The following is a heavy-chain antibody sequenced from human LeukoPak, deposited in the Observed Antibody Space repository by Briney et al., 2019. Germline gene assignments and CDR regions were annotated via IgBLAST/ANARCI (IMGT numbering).Heavy chain of an antibody. CDR3: AGGDSGYDFAPFDY. J-gene: IGHJ4*02. CDR2: ISANNGNT. CDR1: GYTFTRYG. Sequence: ASVKVSCKASGYTFTRYGIIWVRQAPGQGLEWMGWISANNGNTNYAQKLQGRVTMTTDTSTSTAYMELRSLRSDDTAVYYCAGGDSGYDFAPFDYWGQGTLVTVSS. V-gene: IGHV1-18*01. D-gene: IGHD5-12*01.